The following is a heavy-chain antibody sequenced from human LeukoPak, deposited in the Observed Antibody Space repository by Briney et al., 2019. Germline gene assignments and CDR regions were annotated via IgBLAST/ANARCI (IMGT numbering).Heavy chain of an antibody. CDR1: GGSISSGGYY. D-gene: IGHD4-23*01. V-gene: IGHV4-31*03. Sequence: SETLSLTCTVSGGSISSGGYYWSWIRQHPGKGLEWIGYIHYSGSTYYNPSLKSRVTISVDTSKNQFSLKLSSVTAADTAVYYCARQDYGGNLSFDYWGQGTLVTVSS. J-gene: IGHJ4*02. CDR2: IHYSGST. CDR3: ARQDYGGNLSFDY.